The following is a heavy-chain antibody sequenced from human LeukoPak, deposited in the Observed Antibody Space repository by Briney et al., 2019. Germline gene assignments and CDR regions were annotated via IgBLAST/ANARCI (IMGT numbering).Heavy chain of an antibody. CDR1: GGTFSTYYA. CDR2: ISAYNGNT. J-gene: IGHJ4*02. V-gene: IGHV1-18*01. Sequence: ASVKVSCKASGGTFSTYYAISWVRQAPGQGLEWMGWISAYNGNTNYAQKLQGRVTMTTDTSTSTAYMELRSLRSDDTAVYYCARSSLLWFGDPHFDFWGQGTLVTVSS. D-gene: IGHD3-10*01. CDR3: ARSSLLWFGDPHFDF.